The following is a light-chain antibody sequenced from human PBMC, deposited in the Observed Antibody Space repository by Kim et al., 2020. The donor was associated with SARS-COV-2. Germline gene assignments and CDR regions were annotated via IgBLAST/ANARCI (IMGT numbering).Light chain of an antibody. J-gene: IGKJ2*01. V-gene: IGKV3-20*01. CDR2: GAS. CDR1: QSVRSTY. CDR3: QHYGSAQYT. Sequence: APGERANLSCRASQSVRSTYLAWYQRKPGQAPRLLMYGASSRATGIPERFSGSGSGTDFTLSISRLEPEDSADYYCQHYGSAQYTFGQGTKLEI.